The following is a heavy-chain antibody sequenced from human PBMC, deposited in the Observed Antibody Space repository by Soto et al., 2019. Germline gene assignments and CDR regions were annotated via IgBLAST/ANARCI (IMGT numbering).Heavy chain of an antibody. CDR1: GDNVSSNSAG. CDR2: TYYRSKWYY. V-gene: IGHV6-1*01. CDR3: ARGEQYSGRIFDY. Sequence: SQTLSLTCAMTGDNVSSNSAGWSWVRQSPSRGLEWLGRTYYRSKWYYEYAVSVRGRITINPDTSKNQYSLQLNSVTPEDTAVYFCARGEQYSGRIFDYWGQGTLVTVSS. J-gene: IGHJ4*01. D-gene: IGHD1-26*01.